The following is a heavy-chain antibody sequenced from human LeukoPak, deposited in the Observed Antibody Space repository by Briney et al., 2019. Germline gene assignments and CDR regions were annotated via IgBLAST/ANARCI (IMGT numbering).Heavy chain of an antibody. CDR2: ISWNSRTI. CDR1: GFTYDDYA. D-gene: IGHD5-12*01. CDR3: AQDRGSSGYDDAFDM. Sequence: GGSLRLSCAASGFTYDDYAMHWVRQVPGNGLEWVSLISWNSRTISYADSVKGRFSISRDNAKNSLYLQMNSLRTEDTAVYYCAQDRGSSGYDDAFDMWGQGTMVTVSS. V-gene: IGHV3-9*01. J-gene: IGHJ3*02.